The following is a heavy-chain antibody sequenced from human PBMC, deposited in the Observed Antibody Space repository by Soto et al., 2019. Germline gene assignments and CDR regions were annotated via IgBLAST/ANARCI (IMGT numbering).Heavy chain of an antibody. CDR2: IIPILGTP. CDR3: ARERSRYDRSGYYRPDY. V-gene: IGHV1-69*06. J-gene: IGHJ4*02. CDR1: GDTFSTYS. Sequence: QVQLVQSGAEVKKPGSSGKVSCKVSGDTFSTYSISWVRQAPGQGLEWLGGIIPILGTPSYAQRFQDRVTITADKSTRTAYMEVSSLRSEDTAVYYCARERSRYDRSGYYRPDYWGQGTLVTVSS. D-gene: IGHD3-22*01.